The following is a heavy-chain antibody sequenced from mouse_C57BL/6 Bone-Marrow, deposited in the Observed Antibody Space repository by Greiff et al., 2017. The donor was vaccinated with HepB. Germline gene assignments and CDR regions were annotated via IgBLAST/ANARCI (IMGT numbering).Heavy chain of an antibody. CDR1: GFNFKDYY. J-gene: IGHJ4*01. CDR2: IDPEDGET. V-gene: IGHV14-2*01. Sequence: VQLQQSGAELVKPGASVKLSCTASGFNFKDYYMHWVKQRTEQGLEWIGRIDPEDGETKYAPKFQGKAPLTADTSSNTAYLQLSSLTTEDTAVDDCARIFITTVVAPYYYAMDYWGQGTSVTVSS. CDR3: ARIFITTVVAPYYYAMDY. D-gene: IGHD1-1*01.